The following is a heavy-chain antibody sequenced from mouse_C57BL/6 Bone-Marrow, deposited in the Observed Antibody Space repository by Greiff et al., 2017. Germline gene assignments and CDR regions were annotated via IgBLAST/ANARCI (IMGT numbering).Heavy chain of an antibody. CDR1: GYTFTSYC. CDR3: ARPYYSNEWNGDV. V-gene: IGHV1-55*01. CDR2: IYPGSGST. J-gene: IGHJ1*03. D-gene: IGHD2-5*01. Sequence: QVLLQQPGADLVQPGASVKMSCTASGYTFTSYCITWVQQRPGQGLEWIGDIYPGSGSTNYNEKFKSKATLTVDTSSSTAYMQLSSLTSENSAVYYCARPYYSNEWNGDVWGTGTTVTVSS.